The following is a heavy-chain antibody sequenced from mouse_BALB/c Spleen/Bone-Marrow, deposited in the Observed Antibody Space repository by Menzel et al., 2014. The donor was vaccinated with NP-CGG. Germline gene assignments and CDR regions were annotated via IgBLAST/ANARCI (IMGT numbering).Heavy chain of an antibody. Sequence: EVKLMESGGGLVQPGGSLRLSCATSGFTFTDYYMSWVRQPPGKALEWLGFIRNKANGYTTEYSASVKGRFTISRDNSQSILYLQMNTLRAEGSATYYCARDYGNYVRFAYWGQGTLVTVSA. CDR1: GFTFTDYY. J-gene: IGHJ3*01. CDR2: IRNKANGYTT. V-gene: IGHV7-3*02. D-gene: IGHD2-1*01. CDR3: ARDYGNYVRFAY.